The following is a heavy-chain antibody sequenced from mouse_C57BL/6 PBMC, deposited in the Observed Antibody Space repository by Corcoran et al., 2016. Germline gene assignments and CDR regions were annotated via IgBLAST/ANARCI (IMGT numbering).Heavy chain of an antibody. Sequence: QVQLQQSGHELEKPGAYVKLSCKASGYTFTSYDINWVKQGPGQGLEWNGWICPRDGSTKYNEKFKGKATLTVDTSSSTAYMELHSLASEDSAVYFWARPGYCSSLGGYFDVWGTVTTVTVSS. CDR2: ICPRDGST. CDR3: ARPGYCSSLGGYFDV. D-gene: IGHD1-1*01. CDR1: GYTFTSYD. J-gene: IGHJ1*03. V-gene: IGHV1-85*01.